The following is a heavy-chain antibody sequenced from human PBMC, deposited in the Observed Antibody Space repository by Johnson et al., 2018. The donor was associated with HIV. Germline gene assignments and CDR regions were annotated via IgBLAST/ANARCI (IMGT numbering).Heavy chain of an antibody. Sequence: QVQLVESGGGVVQPGRSLRLSCAASGFTFSNYAVHWVRQAPGKGLDWVAVISYDGSNKYYADTVKGRFTITTDNPKNTLYLQMTSLRAEDTAVYYCAPGVYSGYDGVDAFDIWGQGTMVTVSS. CDR3: APGVYSGYDGVDAFDI. J-gene: IGHJ3*02. CDR1: GFTFSNYA. D-gene: IGHD5-12*01. CDR2: ISYDGSNK. V-gene: IGHV3-30-3*01.